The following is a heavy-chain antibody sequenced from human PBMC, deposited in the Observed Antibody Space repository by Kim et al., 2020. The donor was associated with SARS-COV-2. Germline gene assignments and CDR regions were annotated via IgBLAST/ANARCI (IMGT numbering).Heavy chain of an antibody. Sequence: SETLSLTCTVSGGSISSYYWSWIRQPPGKGLEWIGYIYYSGSTNYNPSLKSRVTISVDTSKNQFSLKLSSVTAADTAVYYCARDSWGDYASGRYFDLWGRGTLVTVSS. D-gene: IGHD4-17*01. J-gene: IGHJ2*01. CDR2: IYYSGST. CDR1: GGSISSYY. CDR3: ARDSWGDYASGRYFDL. V-gene: IGHV4-59*13.